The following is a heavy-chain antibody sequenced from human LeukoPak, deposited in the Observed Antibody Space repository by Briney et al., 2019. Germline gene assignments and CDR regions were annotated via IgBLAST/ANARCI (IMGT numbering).Heavy chain of an antibody. V-gene: IGHV1-46*01. CDR3: ATSYSSGWVDY. Sequence: ASVKVSCKASGYTFTSYYMHWVRQASGQGLEWMGIINPSGGSTTYAQKFQGRVTMTRDTSTSTVYMELSSLRSEDTAVYYCATSYSSGWVDYWGQGTLVTVSS. CDR1: GYTFTSYY. CDR2: INPSGGST. J-gene: IGHJ4*02. D-gene: IGHD6-19*01.